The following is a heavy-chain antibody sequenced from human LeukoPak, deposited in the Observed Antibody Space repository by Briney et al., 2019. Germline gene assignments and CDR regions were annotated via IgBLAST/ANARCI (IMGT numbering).Heavy chain of an antibody. J-gene: IGHJ3*02. CDR1: GGSISSSSYY. D-gene: IGHD6-19*01. CDR2: IYYSGST. CDR3: ARQTGYSKGWLGAFDI. V-gene: IGHV4-39*01. Sequence: SETLYLTCTVSGGSISSSSYYWGWIRQPPGKGLEWNGSIYYSGSTYYNPTHKSRVTISVDTSKNQFSLKLSSVTAAETAVYYCARQTGYSKGWLGAFDIWGQGTMVTVSS.